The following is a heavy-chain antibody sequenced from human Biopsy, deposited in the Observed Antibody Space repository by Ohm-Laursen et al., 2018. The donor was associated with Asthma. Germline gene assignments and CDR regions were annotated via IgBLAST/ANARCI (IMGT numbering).Heavy chain of an antibody. CDR3: ARGPELDV. J-gene: IGHJ6*02. Sequence: TLSLTCDVSPGSFSGFFWTWIRQSPGKGLEWIGETNERGVTNNNPSLKSRVIISIDTYWNRVSLKLTSLTAADTAVYYCARGPELDVWGQGTTVTVS. CDR1: PGSFSGFF. CDR2: TNERGVT. V-gene: IGHV4-34*01.